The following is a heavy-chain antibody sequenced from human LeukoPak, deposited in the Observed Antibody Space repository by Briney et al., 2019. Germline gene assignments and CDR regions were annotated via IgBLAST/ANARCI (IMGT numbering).Heavy chain of an antibody. Sequence: GSLRLSCAASGFTFSDYYMSWIRQAPGKGLEWVSYISSSGSTIYYADSVKGRFTISRDNSKNTLYLQMNSLRAEDTAVYYCAKVADSGSYENDYWGQGTLVTVSS. CDR3: AKVADSGSYENDY. CDR1: GFTFSDYY. J-gene: IGHJ4*02. CDR2: ISSSGSTI. V-gene: IGHV3-11*01. D-gene: IGHD1-26*01.